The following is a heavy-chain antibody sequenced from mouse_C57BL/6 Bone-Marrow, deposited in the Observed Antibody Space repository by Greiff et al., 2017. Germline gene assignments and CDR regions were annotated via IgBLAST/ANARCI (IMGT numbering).Heavy chain of an antibody. Sequence: EVKVVEPGGGLVQPGGSLKLSCAASGFTFSDYGMAWVRQAPRKGPEWVAFISNLADSIYYADTVTGRFTIAGENAKNTLYLEMSSLRSEDTAMFYCARHGNWGGTWYFDVWGTGTTVTVSS. CDR1: GFTFSDYG. J-gene: IGHJ1*03. V-gene: IGHV5-15*01. D-gene: IGHD4-1*01. CDR3: ARHGNWGGTWYFDV. CDR2: ISNLADSI.